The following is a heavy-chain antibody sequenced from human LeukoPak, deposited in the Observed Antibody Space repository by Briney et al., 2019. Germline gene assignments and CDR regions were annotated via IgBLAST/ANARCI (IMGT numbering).Heavy chain of an antibody. V-gene: IGHV1-18*01. J-gene: IGHJ6*02. D-gene: IGHD2-15*01. CDR2: ISAYNGNT. CDR1: GYTFTSYG. Sequence: ASVKVSCKASGYTFTSYGISWVRQAPGQGLEWMGWISAYNGNTNYAQKLQGRVTMTTDTSTSTAYMELRSLRSDDTAVYYCARDIVVVVAAAQPHYYYYGMDVWGQGTTVTVSS. CDR3: ARDIVVVVAAAQPHYYYYGMDV.